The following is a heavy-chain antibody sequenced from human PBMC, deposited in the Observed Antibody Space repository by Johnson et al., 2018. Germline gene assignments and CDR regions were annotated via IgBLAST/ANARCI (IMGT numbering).Heavy chain of an antibody. V-gene: IGHV3-7*03. CDR2: IKQDGSEK. D-gene: IGHD2-21*02. J-gene: IGHJ3*02. Sequence: VQLVESGGGVVQPGRSLRLSCAASGFTFSSYVMHWVRQAPGKGLEWVANIKQDGSEKYYVDSVKGRFTISRDNAKNSLYLQMTSLRAEDTAVYYCARLVVATAMWKWAFDIWGQGTMVTVSS. CDR3: ARLVVATAMWKWAFDI. CDR1: GFTFSSYV.